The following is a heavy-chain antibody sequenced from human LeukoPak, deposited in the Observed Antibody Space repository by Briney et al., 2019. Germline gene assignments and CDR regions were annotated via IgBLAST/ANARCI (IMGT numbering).Heavy chain of an antibody. CDR3: ARDGVGTAIPSDY. D-gene: IGHD2-21*02. CDR2: ISYDGSNK. CDR1: GFTFNNYA. V-gene: IGHV3-30*03. J-gene: IGHJ4*02. Sequence: GGSLRLSCAASGFTFNNYAMHWVRQAPGKGLEWVAVISYDGSNKYYADSVKGRFTISRDNAKSTLYLHLNSLRAEDTAVYYCARDGVGTAIPSDYWGQGTLVTVSS.